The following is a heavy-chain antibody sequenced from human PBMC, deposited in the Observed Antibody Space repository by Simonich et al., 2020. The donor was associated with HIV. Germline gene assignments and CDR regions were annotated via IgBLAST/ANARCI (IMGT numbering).Heavy chain of an antibody. D-gene: IGHD6-19*01. J-gene: IGHJ3*02. CDR1: GFTFSSYA. V-gene: IGHV3-30*01. CDR2: ISYDGSNK. CDR3: ARAPRMYSSGGTVAFDI. Sequence: GGGVVQPGRSLRLSCAASGFTFSSYAMHWVRQAPGKGLEWVAVISYDGSNKYYADSVKGRFTISRDNSKNTLYLQRNSLRSEDTAVYYCARAPRMYSSGGTVAFDIWGQGTMVTVSS.